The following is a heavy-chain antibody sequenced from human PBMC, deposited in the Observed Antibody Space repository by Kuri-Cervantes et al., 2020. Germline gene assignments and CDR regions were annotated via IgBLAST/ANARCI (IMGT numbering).Heavy chain of an antibody. CDR3: ARAGYSKFSAWFDP. V-gene: IGHV4-59*08. Sequence: SETLSLTCTVSGGSISSYYWSWIRQPPGKGLEWIGYIYYSGSTNYNPSLKSRVTISVDTSKNQFSLKLSSVTAADTAVYYCARAGYSKFSAWFDPWGQGTLVTVSS. CDR1: GGSISSYY. CDR2: IYYSGST. D-gene: IGHD4-11*01. J-gene: IGHJ5*02.